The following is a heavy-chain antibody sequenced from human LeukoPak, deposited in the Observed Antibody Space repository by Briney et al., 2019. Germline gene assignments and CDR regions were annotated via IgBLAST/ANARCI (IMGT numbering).Heavy chain of an antibody. CDR1: GFTFSDYY. CDR3: ARAQREMATILDY. Sequence: PGGSLRLSCAASGFTFSDYYMSWIRQAPGKGLEWVSYISSSSSYIYYADSVKGRFTISRDNAKNSLYLQMNSLRAEDTAVYYCARAQREMATILDYWGQGTLVTVSS. D-gene: IGHD5-24*01. V-gene: IGHV3-11*06. CDR2: ISSSSSYI. J-gene: IGHJ4*02.